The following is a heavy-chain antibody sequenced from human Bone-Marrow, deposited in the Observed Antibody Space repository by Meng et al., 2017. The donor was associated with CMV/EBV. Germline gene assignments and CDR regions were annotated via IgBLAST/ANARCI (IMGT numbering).Heavy chain of an antibody. CDR3: ARGRTLVDY. D-gene: IGHD4/OR15-4a*01. CDR2: IIPILGIA. J-gene: IGHJ4*02. CDR1: GGTFSSYA. V-gene: IGHV1-69*10. Sequence: SVKVSCKASGGTFSSYAISWVRQAPGQGLEWMGGIIPILGIANYAQKFQGRVTITADKSTSTAYMELSSLRSDDTAVYYCARGRTLVDYWGQGTLVTVYS.